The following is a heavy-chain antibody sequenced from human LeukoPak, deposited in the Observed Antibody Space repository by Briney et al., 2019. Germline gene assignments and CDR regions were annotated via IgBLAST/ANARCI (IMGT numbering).Heavy chain of an antibody. Sequence: SVKVSCKASGNTFTGYYMHWVRQAPGQGLEWMGGIIPIFGTANYAQKFQGRVTITADESTSTAYMELSSLRSEDTAVYYCARDRGYSYGIRYWGQGTLVTVSS. CDR3: ARDRGYSYGIRY. D-gene: IGHD5-18*01. V-gene: IGHV1-69*13. CDR1: GNTFTGYY. J-gene: IGHJ4*02. CDR2: IIPIFGTA.